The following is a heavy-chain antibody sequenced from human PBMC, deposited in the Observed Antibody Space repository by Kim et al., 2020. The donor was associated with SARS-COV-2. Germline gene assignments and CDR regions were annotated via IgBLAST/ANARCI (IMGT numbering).Heavy chain of an antibody. J-gene: IGHJ4*02. Sequence: SLKSRVTISVDTSKNQFSLKLSSVTAADTAVYYCERYPSRIAAAGLAFDYWGQGTLVTVSS. CDR3: ERYPSRIAAAGLAFDY. D-gene: IGHD6-13*01. V-gene: IGHV4-34*01.